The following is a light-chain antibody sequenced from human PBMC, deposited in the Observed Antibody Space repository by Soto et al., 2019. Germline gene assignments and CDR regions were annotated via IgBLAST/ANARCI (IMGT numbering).Light chain of an antibody. Sequence: QSVLTQSSSASASLGSSVKLTCTLSSGHSSYIIAWHQQQPGKAPRYLMKLEGSGGYNKGSGVPDRFSGSSSGADRYLTISHLQFEDEADYYCETWDSNTRVFGGGTKLTVL. J-gene: IGLJ3*02. V-gene: IGLV4-60*02. CDR1: SGHSSYI. CDR3: ETWDSNTRV. CDR2: LEGSGGY.